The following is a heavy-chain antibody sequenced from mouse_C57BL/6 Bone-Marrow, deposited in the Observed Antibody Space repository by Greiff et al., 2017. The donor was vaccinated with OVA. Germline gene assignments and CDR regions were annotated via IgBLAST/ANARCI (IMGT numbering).Heavy chain of an antibody. J-gene: IGHJ3*01. D-gene: IGHD1-1*01. CDR2: INPGSGGT. CDR1: GYAFTNYL. CDR3: ARGSSQFAY. Sequence: VKLQESGAELVRPGTSVKVSCKASGYAFTNYLIEWVKQRPGQGLEWIGVINPGSGGTNYNEKFKGKATLTADKSSSTAYMQLSSLTSEDSAVYFCARGSSQFAYWGQGTLVTVSA. V-gene: IGHV1-54*01.